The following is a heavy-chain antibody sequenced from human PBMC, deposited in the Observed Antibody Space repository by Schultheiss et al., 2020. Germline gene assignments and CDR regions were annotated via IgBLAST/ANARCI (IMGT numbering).Heavy chain of an antibody. CDR2: IIPIFGTA. CDR1: GYTFTSYG. D-gene: IGHD6-6*01. Sequence: SVKVSCKASGYTFTSYGISWVRQAPGQGLEWMGGIIPIFGTANYAQKFQGRVTITADKSTSTAYMELSSLRSEDTAVYYCAREWHSSSPYFDYWGQGTLVTVSS. V-gene: IGHV1-69*06. J-gene: IGHJ4*02. CDR3: AREWHSSSPYFDY.